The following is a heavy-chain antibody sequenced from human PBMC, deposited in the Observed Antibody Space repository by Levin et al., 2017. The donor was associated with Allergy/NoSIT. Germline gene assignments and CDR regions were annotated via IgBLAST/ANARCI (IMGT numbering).Heavy chain of an antibody. CDR3: AKDSPLYGSGSYDKSGLFDY. J-gene: IGHJ4*02. V-gene: IGHV3-23*01. CDR2: ISGSGGST. Sequence: GGSLRLSCAASGFTFSSYAMSWVRQAPGKGLEWVSAISGSGGSTYYADSVKGRFTISRDNSKNTLYLQMNSLRAEDTAVYYCAKDSPLYGSGSYDKSGLFDYWGQGTLVTVSS. CDR1: GFTFSSYA. D-gene: IGHD3-10*01.